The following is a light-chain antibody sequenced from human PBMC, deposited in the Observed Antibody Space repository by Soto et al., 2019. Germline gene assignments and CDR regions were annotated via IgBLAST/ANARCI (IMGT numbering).Light chain of an antibody. CDR1: QSITIW. CDR2: DAS. CDR3: QQYNSYSWT. V-gene: IGKV1-5*01. Sequence: DIQMTQSPSTLSASVGDRVTITCRASQSITIWLAWYQQKPGKAPKLLIFDASSLESGVRSRFSGSRYGTEFTLTISSLQPDDFATYYCQQYNSYSWTFGQGTKVEIK. J-gene: IGKJ1*01.